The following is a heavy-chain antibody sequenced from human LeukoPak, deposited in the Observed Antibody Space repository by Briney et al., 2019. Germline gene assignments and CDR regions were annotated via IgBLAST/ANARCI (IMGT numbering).Heavy chain of an antibody. CDR1: GFTFSTYT. CDR2: ISRSGRNI. CDR3: AREMSRVAFLVWLSSGFDC. Sequence: PGGSLRLSCAASGFTFSTYTMNWVRQATGKGLEWFSSISRSGRNIYYADSVKGRLAITRDNSNISLYLQMSSLRAEDRAVYYCAREMSRVAFLVWLSSGFDCGGQGTRATVSS. V-gene: IGHV3-21*01. J-gene: IGHJ4*02. D-gene: IGHD3-3*02.